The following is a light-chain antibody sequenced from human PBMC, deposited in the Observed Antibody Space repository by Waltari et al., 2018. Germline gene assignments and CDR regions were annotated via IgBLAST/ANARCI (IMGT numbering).Light chain of an antibody. CDR1: LLSTKY. CDR2: KDS. Sequence: SYELTQPSSVSVSPGQTARITCSGHLLSTKYARWFQQRPGQAPGLVIYKDSGRPSGIPERFSGSSSGTTVILTISGAQVEDEADYYCYSATDNNLRVFGGGTKLTVL. V-gene: IGLV3-27*01. J-gene: IGLJ3*02. CDR3: YSATDNNLRV.